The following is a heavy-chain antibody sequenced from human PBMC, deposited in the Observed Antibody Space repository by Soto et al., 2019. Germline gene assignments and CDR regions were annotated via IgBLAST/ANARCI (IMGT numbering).Heavy chain of an antibody. J-gene: IGHJ4*02. Sequence: QVQLVESGGGVVKPGRSLRLSCAASGFTFSSYGMHWVRQAPGKGLEWVAVISYDGSNKYYADSVKGRFTISRDNSKNTLYLQMNSLRAEDTAVYYCAKDLYYDFWSGYPDYWGQRTLVTVSS. CDR1: GFTFSSYG. V-gene: IGHV3-30*18. CDR2: ISYDGSNK. D-gene: IGHD3-3*01. CDR3: AKDLYYDFWSGYPDY.